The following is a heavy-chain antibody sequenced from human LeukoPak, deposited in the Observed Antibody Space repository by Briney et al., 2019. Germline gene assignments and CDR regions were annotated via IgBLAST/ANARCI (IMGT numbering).Heavy chain of an antibody. Sequence: GGSLRLSCAASGFTFSSYSMTWVRQAPGKGLEWVSYISSSSSTIYYADSVKGRFTISRDNAKNSLYLQMNSLRAEDTAVYYCARDWDFIVAAGTSAMDVLGKGTTVTVFS. CDR3: ARDWDFIVAAGTSAMDV. CDR2: ISSSSSTI. D-gene: IGHD6-13*01. V-gene: IGHV3-48*04. J-gene: IGHJ6*03. CDR1: GFTFSSYS.